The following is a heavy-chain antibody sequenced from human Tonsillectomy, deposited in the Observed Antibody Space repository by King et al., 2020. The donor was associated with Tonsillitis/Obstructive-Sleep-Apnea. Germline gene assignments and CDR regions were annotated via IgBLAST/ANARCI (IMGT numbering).Heavy chain of an antibody. CDR1: GFTFSSYG. CDR2: VSGSGAST. J-gene: IGHJ4*02. V-gene: IGHV3-23*04. Sequence: VQLVESGGGLVQPGGSLRLSCAASGFTFSSYGMSWVRQAPGKGLEWVSAVSGSGASTFYADSVKGRFTISRDNSKNTLYLQMNSLRAEDRAVYYCAKDYSSGWPGFDYWGQGTLVTVSS. CDR3: AKDYSSGWPGFDY. D-gene: IGHD6-19*01.